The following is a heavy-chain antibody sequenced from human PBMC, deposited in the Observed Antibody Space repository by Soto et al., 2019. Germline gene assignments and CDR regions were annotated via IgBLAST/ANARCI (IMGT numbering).Heavy chain of an antibody. Sequence: GGSLRLSCAGSGFTFSNYAMNWVRQAPGKGLEWVSYISHKSSATYHADSVKGRFTISRDNAQNSLYLQMNSLRAEDTAVYYCARDREASSWYLGGRLFAASAFDIWGQGTMVTVSS. D-gene: IGHD6-13*01. CDR1: GFTFSNYA. V-gene: IGHV3-48*01. CDR2: ISHKSSAT. J-gene: IGHJ3*02. CDR3: ARDREASSWYLGGRLFAASAFDI.